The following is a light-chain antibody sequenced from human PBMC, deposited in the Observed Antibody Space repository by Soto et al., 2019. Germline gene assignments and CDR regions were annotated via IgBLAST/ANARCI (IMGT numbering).Light chain of an antibody. V-gene: IGLV1-40*01. Sequence: QSALTQPPSVSGAPGQRVTLSCTGSSSNIGAGFDAHWYQQFPGTAPKLLIYGNNNRPSGVPDRFSASKSGTSASLAITGQHTEDEVDYYCQAFDSSLSALVFGTGTKVTVL. CDR2: GNN. CDR3: QAFDSSLSALV. CDR1: SSNIGAGFD. J-gene: IGLJ1*01.